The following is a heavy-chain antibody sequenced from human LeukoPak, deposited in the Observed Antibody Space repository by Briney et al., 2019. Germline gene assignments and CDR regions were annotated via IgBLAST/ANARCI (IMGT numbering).Heavy chain of an antibody. CDR3: ARLESYYGSGRPYWYFDL. CDR1: GGSISSSSYY. CDR2: IYYSGST. Sequence: SETLSLTCTVSGGSISSSSYYWGWIRQPPGKELEWIGSIYYSGSTYYNPSLKSRVTISVDTYKNQFSLKLSSVTAADTVVYYCARLESYYGSGRPYWYFDLWGRGTLVTVSS. D-gene: IGHD3-10*01. V-gene: IGHV4-39*07. J-gene: IGHJ2*01.